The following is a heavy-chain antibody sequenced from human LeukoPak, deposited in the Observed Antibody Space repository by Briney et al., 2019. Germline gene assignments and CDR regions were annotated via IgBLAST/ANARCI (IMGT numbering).Heavy chain of an antibody. CDR3: ARDLWFGELLFRFDY. CDR1: SFTFSSYE. Sequence: GGSLRLSCAASSFTFSSYEMNWVRQAPGKGLEWVSYISSSGSTIYYADSVKGRFTISRDNAKNSLYLQMNSLRAEDTAVYYCARDLWFGELLFRFDYWGQGTLVTVSS. CDR2: ISSSGSTI. D-gene: IGHD3-10*01. J-gene: IGHJ4*02. V-gene: IGHV3-48*03.